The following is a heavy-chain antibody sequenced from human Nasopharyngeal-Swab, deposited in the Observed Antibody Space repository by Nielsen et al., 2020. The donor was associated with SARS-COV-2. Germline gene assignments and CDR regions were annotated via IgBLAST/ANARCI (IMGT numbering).Heavy chain of an antibody. V-gene: IGHV3-73*01. J-gene: IGHJ3*02. Sequence: GESLKISCAASGFTFTDSAMQWVRQASGRGLQWVGRIRSRAHNYATTYAASVKGRFTISRDDSRNTAYLQMSSLKTEDTSVYYCARISPIPDSYYDAFDIWGQGTMVTVSS. CDR3: ARISPIPDSYYDAFDI. CDR2: IRSRAHNYAT. CDR1: GFTFTDSA. D-gene: IGHD2-21*01.